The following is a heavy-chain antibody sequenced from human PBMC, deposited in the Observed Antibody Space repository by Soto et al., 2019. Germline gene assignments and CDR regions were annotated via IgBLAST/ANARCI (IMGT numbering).Heavy chain of an antibody. V-gene: IGHV1-18*01. CDR3: ARGAPYYYDSSGPDDN. J-gene: IGHJ4*02. Sequence: ASVKVSCKASGYTFTSYGISWVRQAPGQGLEWMGWISAYNGNTNYAQKLQGRVTMTTDTSTSTAYMELRSLRSDDTAVYYCARGAPYYYDSSGPDDNWGQGTLVTVSS. CDR1: GYTFTSYG. CDR2: ISAYNGNT. D-gene: IGHD3-22*01.